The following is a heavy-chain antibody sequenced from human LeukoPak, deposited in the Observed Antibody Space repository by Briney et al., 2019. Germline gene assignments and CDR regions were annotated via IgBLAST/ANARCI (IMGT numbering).Heavy chain of an antibody. CDR1: GGSISSYY. CDR3: ARGGYCSGGSCYSGFVRQGLRLNWFDP. CDR2: IYYSGST. V-gene: IGHV4-59*01. Sequence: SETLSLTCTVSGGSISSYYWSWIRQPPGKGLEWIGYIYYSGSTNYNPSLKSRVTISVDTSKNQFSLKLSSVTAADTAVYYCARGGYCSGGSCYSGFVRQGLRLNWFDPWGQGTLVTVSS. D-gene: IGHD2-15*01. J-gene: IGHJ5*02.